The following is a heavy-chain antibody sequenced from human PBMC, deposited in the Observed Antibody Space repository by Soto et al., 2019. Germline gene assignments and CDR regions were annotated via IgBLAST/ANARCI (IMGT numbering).Heavy chain of an antibody. V-gene: IGHV3-33*08. D-gene: IGHD2-21*02. CDR3: ARDSIVVVTAPDWYFDL. CDR1: GFTFSSDW. Sequence: HPGGSLRLSCAASGFTFSSDWMHWVRQAPGKGLEWVAVIWYDGSITDYADSVKGRFTISRDNSKNTLYLQMNSLRAEDTAVYYCARDSIVVVTAPDWYFDLWGRGTLVTVSS. CDR2: IWYDGSIT. J-gene: IGHJ2*01.